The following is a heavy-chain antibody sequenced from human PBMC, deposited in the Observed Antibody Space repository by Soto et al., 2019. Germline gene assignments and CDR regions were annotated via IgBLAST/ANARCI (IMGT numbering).Heavy chain of an antibody. CDR3: ARAAGVLRRYCSGGSCSSEFVLEDWYFDL. CDR1: GFTFSSYD. J-gene: IGHJ2*01. V-gene: IGHV3-13*01. Sequence: EVQLVESGGGLVQPGGSLRLSCAASGFTFSSYDMHWVRQATGKGLEWVSAIGTAGDTYYPGSVKGRFTISRQNAKNALYLQMNSLRAGETAVYYCARAAGVLRRYCSGGSCSSEFVLEDWYFDLWGRGTLVTVSS. D-gene: IGHD2-15*01. CDR2: IGTAGDT.